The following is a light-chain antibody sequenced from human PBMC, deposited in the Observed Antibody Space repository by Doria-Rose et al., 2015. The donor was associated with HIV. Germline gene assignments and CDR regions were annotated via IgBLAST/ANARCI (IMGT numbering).Light chain of an antibody. V-gene: IGKV3-20*01. CDR2: DAS. Sequence: TQSPGTLSLSPGERTTLSCRASQRVKSSYLAWYQQKPGQAPRLLIYDASTRATGIPDRFSGSGSGTDFTLTISRLEPEDVAVYYCQQYGTSRGAFGQGTRLEIK. J-gene: IGKJ5*01. CDR3: QQYGTSRGA. CDR1: QRVKSSY.